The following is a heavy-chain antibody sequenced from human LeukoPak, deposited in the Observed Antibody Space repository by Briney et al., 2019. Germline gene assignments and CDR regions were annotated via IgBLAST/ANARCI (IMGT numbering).Heavy chain of an antibody. CDR1: GGSISSYH. J-gene: IGHJ5*02. CDR3: AREGTSGTHLNWFDP. Sequence: SETLSLTCTVSGGSISSYHWSWIRRPPGKGLEWIGHIYGSGSTNYNPSLKSRVTLSVDTSKNQFSLKLSSVTAADTAVYYCAREGTSGTHLNWFDPWGQGTLVTVSS. V-gene: IGHV4-59*01. CDR2: IYGSGST. D-gene: IGHD1-1*01.